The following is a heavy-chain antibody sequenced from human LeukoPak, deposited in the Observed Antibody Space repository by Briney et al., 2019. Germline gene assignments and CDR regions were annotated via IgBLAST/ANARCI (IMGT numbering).Heavy chain of an antibody. J-gene: IGHJ6*03. CDR1: GFNFGSYS. D-gene: IGHD1-26*01. Sequence: GGSLRLSCAASGFNFGSYSMTWVRQAPGKGLEWVSVISADSATTFYADSMKGRFTISRDNSKNTLYLQMNSLRAEDTAVYYCAKDGVVGATTYYYYMDVWGKGTTVTISS. CDR3: AKDGVVGATTYYYYMDV. CDR2: ISADSATT. V-gene: IGHV3-23*01.